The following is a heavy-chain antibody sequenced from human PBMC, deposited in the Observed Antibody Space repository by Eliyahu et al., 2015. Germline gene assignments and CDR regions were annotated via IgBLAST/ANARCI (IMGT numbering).Heavy chain of an antibody. CDR3: AKGSTVTTGY. CDR1: GFTFSSYA. Sequence: EVQLLESGGGLVQPGGSLRLSCXXSGFTFSSYAMXWVRQAPGKGLEWVSAISGSGGSTYYADSVKGRFTISRDNSKNTLYLQMNSLRAEDTAVYYCAKGSTVTTGYWGQGTLVTVSS. D-gene: IGHD4-11*01. CDR2: ISGSGGST. J-gene: IGHJ4*02. V-gene: IGHV3-23*01.